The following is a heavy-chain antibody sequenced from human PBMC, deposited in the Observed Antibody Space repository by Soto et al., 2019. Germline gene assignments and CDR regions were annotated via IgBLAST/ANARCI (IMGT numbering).Heavy chain of an antibody. J-gene: IGHJ4*02. V-gene: IGHV3-48*02. CDR1: GFTFSSYS. CDR3: ASGVGYGYESPNDY. CDR2: ISSSSSTI. Sequence: EVQLVESGGGLVQPGGSLRLSCAASGFTFSSYSMNWVRQAPGKGLEWVSYISSSSSTIYYADSVKGRFTISRDNAKNSMYLQMNSLRDEDTAVYYCASGVGYGYESPNDYWGQGTLVTVSS. D-gene: IGHD5-18*01.